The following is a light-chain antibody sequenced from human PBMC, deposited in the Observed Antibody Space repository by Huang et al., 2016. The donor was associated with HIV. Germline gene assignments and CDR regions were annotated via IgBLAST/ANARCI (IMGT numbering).Light chain of an antibody. Sequence: EIVMTQSPATLSVSPGERVTLSCRASQSVSSNLAWYEHKMGQAPRLLIYGASTRATGIPARFSGSASGTEFTLTISSLQSEDFAVYYCQQYNNWPPWTFGQGTKVEIK. CDR1: QSVSSN. V-gene: IGKV3-15*01. CDR3: QQYNNWPPWT. J-gene: IGKJ1*01. CDR2: GAS.